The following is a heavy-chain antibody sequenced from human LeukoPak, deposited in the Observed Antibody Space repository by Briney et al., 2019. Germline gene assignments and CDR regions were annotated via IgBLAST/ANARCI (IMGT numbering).Heavy chain of an antibody. CDR1: GYSFTNYW. CDR2: IYPGDSDT. D-gene: IGHD3-22*01. CDR3: ARQYYDSSGSRAFDI. V-gene: IGHV5-51*01. Sequence: GESLKISCKGSGYSFTNYWIGWVRHMPGKGLEWMGIIYPGDSDTRYSPSFQGQVTISADKSISTAYLQWSSLKASDTAMYYCARQYYDSSGSRAFDIWGQGTMVTVS. J-gene: IGHJ3*02.